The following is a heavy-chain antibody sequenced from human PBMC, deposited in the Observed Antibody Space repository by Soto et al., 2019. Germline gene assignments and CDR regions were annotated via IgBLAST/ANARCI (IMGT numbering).Heavy chain of an antibody. CDR1: GGSISSSSYY. J-gene: IGHJ4*02. CDR3: ARRGRDGYNSGYFDY. V-gene: IGHV4-39*01. D-gene: IGHD5-12*01. Sequence: QLQLQESGPGLVKPSETLSLTCTVSGGSISSSSYYWGWIRQPPGKGLEWIGSIYYSGSTYYNPSPKSRATISVDTSKNQFSLKLSSVTAADTAVYYCARRGRDGYNSGYFDYWGQGTLVTVSS. CDR2: IYYSGST.